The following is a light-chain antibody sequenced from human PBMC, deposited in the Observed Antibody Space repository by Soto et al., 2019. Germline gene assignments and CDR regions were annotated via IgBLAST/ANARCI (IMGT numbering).Light chain of an antibody. CDR1: SSDVGGYNY. J-gene: IGLJ3*02. CDR2: DVS. Sequence: QSALTQPASVSGSPGQSTTISCTGTSSDVGGYNYVSWYQQHPGKAPKLMIYDVSNRPSGVSNRFSGSKSGNTASLTISGLQAEDEADYYCSSYTSSSTPPWVFGGGTQLTVL. V-gene: IGLV2-14*01. CDR3: SSYTSSSTPPWV.